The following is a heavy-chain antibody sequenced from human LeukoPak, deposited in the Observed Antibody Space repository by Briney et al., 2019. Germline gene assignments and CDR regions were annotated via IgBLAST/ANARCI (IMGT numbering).Heavy chain of an antibody. CDR3: ARHYAPGASSSWPDY. CDR2: IYPGDSDT. V-gene: IGHV5-51*01. D-gene: IGHD6-13*01. Sequence: GESLKISCKGSGYSFTSYWIGWVRQMPGKGLEWMGIIYPGDSDTRYSPSFQGQVTISADKSISTAYLQWSSLKASDTAMYYCARHYAPGASSSWPDYWGQGTLVTVSS. J-gene: IGHJ4*02. CDR1: GYSFTSYW.